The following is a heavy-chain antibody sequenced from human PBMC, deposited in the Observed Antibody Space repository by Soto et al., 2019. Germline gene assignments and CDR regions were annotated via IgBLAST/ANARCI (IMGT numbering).Heavy chain of an antibody. CDR1: GDSVSSGSYY. V-gene: IGHV4-61*01. CDR2: IYYRGST. CDR3: ARNTVATGYYGMDV. J-gene: IGHJ6*02. Sequence: QVQLQESDPGLVKPSETLSLTCTVSGDSVSSGSYYWSWIRQPPGKGLEWIGYIYYRGSTKYNPSLKTRVTISVHTSKNQFSLKLSSVTAADTAVYYCARNTVATGYYGMDVWGQGTTVTVSS. D-gene: IGHD2-15*01.